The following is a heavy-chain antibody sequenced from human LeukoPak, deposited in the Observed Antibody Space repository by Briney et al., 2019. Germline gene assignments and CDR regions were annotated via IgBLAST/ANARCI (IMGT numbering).Heavy chain of an antibody. Sequence: GGSLRLSCAASGFTVSSNYMGWVRQAPGKGLDWVSTINGRGDRTFYADSVKGRFTVSRDNSRDTVFLQMNSLGDEDTAVYYCVKEGLLGGYYFDLWGQGAPVTVSS. J-gene: IGHJ4*02. D-gene: IGHD1-26*01. CDR1: GFTVSSNY. V-gene: IGHV3-23*01. CDR2: INGRGDRT. CDR3: VKEGLLGGYYFDL.